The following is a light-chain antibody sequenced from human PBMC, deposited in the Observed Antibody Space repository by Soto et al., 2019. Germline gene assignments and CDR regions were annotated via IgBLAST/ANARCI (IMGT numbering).Light chain of an antibody. CDR3: QQYCSSFRYT. Sequence: EIVLTQSPGTLSLSPGERATLSCRASQSVNGNYSTWYQQTPGQAPRLLIYGSSTSATGTPDRFSGSGSGTDFTLTISRLEPEDVAVYYCQQYCSSFRYTFGQGTKLEIK. V-gene: IGKV3-20*01. J-gene: IGKJ2*01. CDR1: QSVNGNY. CDR2: GSS.